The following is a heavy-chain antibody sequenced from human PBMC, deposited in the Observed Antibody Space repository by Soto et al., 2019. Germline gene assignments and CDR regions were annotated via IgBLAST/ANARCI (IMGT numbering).Heavy chain of an antibody. J-gene: IGHJ5*02. CDR1: GGYISSYY. D-gene: IGHD6-6*01. V-gene: IGHV4-59*08. CDR3: ARHMSPLYSSSSWFDP. CDR2: IYYSGST. Sequence: SETLSLTSTVSGGYISSYYWSWIRQPPGKGLEWIGYIYYSGSTNYNPSLKSRVTISVDTSKNQFSLKLSSVTAADTAVYYCARHMSPLYSSSSWFDPWGQGTLVTVSS.